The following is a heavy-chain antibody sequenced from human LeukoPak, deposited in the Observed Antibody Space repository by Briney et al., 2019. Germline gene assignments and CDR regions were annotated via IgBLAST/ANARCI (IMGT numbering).Heavy chain of an antibody. CDR3: ARGGTPGYSYGPDYFDY. D-gene: IGHD5-18*01. Sequence: SQTLSLTCSISGDSVSSNSAAWNWIRQSPSRGLEWMGRTYYRSKWYNDYAVSVKSRITINPDTSKNQFSLQLNSVTPEDTAVYYCARGGTPGYSYGPDYFDYWGQGTLVTVSS. CDR2: TYYRSKWYN. CDR1: GDSVSSNSAA. V-gene: IGHV6-1*01. J-gene: IGHJ4*02.